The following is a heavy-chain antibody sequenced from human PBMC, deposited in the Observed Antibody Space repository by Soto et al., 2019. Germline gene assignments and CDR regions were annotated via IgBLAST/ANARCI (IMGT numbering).Heavy chain of an antibody. CDR3: AKSPIYYDSRGGMDA. Sequence: QVQLVESGGGVVQPGRSLRLSCAASGFTFTNYGMHWVRQAPGKGLEWVAVISYDGINKYYADSVKGRFTISRDNSKNTLYLQMNSVRAEDTAVYYCAKSPIYYDSRGGMDAWGQGTTVTVSS. CDR1: GFTFTNYG. D-gene: IGHD3-22*01. V-gene: IGHV3-30*18. CDR2: ISYDGINK. J-gene: IGHJ6*02.